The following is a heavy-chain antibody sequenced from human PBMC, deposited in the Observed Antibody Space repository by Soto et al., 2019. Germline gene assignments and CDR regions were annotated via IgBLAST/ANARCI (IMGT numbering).Heavy chain of an antibody. CDR3: AKDHVAGLNYYYFGMDV. J-gene: IGHJ6*02. V-gene: IGHV3-23*01. Sequence: GGSLRLSCAASGFTFSSYAMSWVRQAPGKGLEWVSTISGSGGSAYHADSVKGRFTISRDNSKNTLYLEMNSLRAEDTAVYYCAKDHVAGLNYYYFGMDVWGQGTTVTVSS. CDR1: GFTFSSYA. CDR2: ISGSGGSA. D-gene: IGHD6-19*01.